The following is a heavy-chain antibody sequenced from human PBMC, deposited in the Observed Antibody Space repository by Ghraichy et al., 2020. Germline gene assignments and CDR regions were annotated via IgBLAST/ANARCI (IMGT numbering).Heavy chain of an antibody. CDR1: GGSISSYY. D-gene: IGHD2-2*02. CDR2: IYYSGST. V-gene: IGHV4-59*01. J-gene: IGHJ6*02. Sequence: SETLSLTCTVSGGSISSYYWSWIRQPPGKGLEWIGYIYYSGSTNYNPSLKSRVTISVDTSKNQFSLKLSSVTAADTAVYYCARGNQLLYEDGMDVWGQGTTVTVSS. CDR3: ARGNQLLYEDGMDV.